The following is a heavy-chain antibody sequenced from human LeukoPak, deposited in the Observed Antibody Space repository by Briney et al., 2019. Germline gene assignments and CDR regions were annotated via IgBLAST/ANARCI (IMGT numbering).Heavy chain of an antibody. J-gene: IGHJ6*03. CDR3: ARGRDQGYYYYMDV. CDR1: GFTFSSYS. CDR2: ISSSDSTI. Sequence: PGGSLRLSCAASGFTFSSYSMNWVRQAPGKGLEWVSYISSSDSTIYYADSVKGRFTISRDNAKNSLYLQMNSLRAEDTAVYYCARGRDQGYYYYMDVWGKGTTVTVSS. D-gene: IGHD3-10*01. V-gene: IGHV3-48*04.